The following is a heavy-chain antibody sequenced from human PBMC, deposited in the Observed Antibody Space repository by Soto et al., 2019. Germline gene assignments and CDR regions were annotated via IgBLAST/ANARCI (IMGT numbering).Heavy chain of an antibody. D-gene: IGHD2-2*01. J-gene: IGHJ6*02. CDR3: VRSRQRESVNDYGLGV. CDR1: GVSLNTADTW. Sequence: QVQLQESGSGLVKPSQSLSLTCTVSGVSLNTADTWWSWIRQSPGKGLEFIGYYHSGGSTYYDASLWSRVIMTADMSNCHFSLQLSSVTCADPAVSVFVRSRQRESVNDYGLGVWGQGTTVTVSS. V-gene: IGHV4-30-4*01. CDR2: YHSGGST.